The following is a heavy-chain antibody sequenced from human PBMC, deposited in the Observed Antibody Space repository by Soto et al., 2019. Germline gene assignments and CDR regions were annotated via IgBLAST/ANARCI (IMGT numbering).Heavy chain of an antibody. Sequence: SETLSLTCTVSGGSISSGDYYWSWIRQPPGKGLEWIGYIYYSGSTYYNPSLKSRVTISVDTSKNQFSLKLSSVTAADTAVYYCARATTVVTPAAFDYWGQGTLVTVSS. CDR2: IYYSGST. J-gene: IGHJ4*02. D-gene: IGHD4-17*01. V-gene: IGHV4-30-4*01. CDR1: GGSISSGDYY. CDR3: ARATTVVTPAAFDY.